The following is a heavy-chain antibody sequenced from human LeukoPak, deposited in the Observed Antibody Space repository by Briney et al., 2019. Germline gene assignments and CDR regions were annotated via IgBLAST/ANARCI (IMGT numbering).Heavy chain of an antibody. D-gene: IGHD3-10*01. CDR3: AIDYYASGNYYNGPHN. CDR2: FDPDDGEA. V-gene: IGHV1-24*01. J-gene: IGHJ4*02. CDR1: GGTFSSYA. Sequence: ASVKVSCKASGGTFSSYAISWVRQAPGQGLEWMGGFDPDDGEALYAQQFQGRVTMTEDTSTDTAYMELSSLRSEDTAVYYCAIDYYASGNYYNGPHNWGPGTLVTVSS.